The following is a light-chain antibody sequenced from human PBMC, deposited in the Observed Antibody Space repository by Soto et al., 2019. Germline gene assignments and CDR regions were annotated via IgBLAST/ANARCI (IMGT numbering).Light chain of an antibody. CDR2: QIS. J-gene: IGKJ1*01. V-gene: IGKV2-24*01. CDR3: MQASQLRT. CDR1: ESLVHSDGKTY. Sequence: IVLTQTPLSSAVTLGQPASFSCGSSESLVHSDGKTYLGWLHLRPGQPPRLLIYQISRRPPGVPDRFSGSEAGTNFTLKISRVEPEDVGIFYCMQASQLRTFGQGTKVDIK.